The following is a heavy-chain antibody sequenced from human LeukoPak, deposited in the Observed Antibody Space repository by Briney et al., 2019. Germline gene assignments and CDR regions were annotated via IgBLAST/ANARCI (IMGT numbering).Heavy chain of an antibody. CDR3: ARVSPSGVWDV. V-gene: IGHV4-61*02. CDR1: GGSIGSSSYY. D-gene: IGHD3-10*01. J-gene: IGHJ6*02. Sequence: PSETLSLTCTVSGGSIGSSSYYWSWIRQPAGKGLEWIGRIYTSGSTNYNPSLNSRVTISIDTSKNQLSLSLSSVTAADTAVYYCARVSPSGVWDVWGQGTTVTVSS. CDR2: IYTSGST.